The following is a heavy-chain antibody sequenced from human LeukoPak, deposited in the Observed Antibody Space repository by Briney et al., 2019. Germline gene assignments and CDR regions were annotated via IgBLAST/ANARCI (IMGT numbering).Heavy chain of an antibody. Sequence: SETLSLTCTVSGGSISSYYWSWIRQPPGKGREWIGYAYYSGRPNYNPSLKSRVTISVETSKNQFSLKLGSVTAADTAVYYCAGRSIPAAVGYWGQGTLVTVSS. V-gene: IGHV4-59*01. J-gene: IGHJ4*02. CDR1: GGSISSYY. CDR2: AYYSGRP. D-gene: IGHD2-2*01. CDR3: AGRSIPAAVGY.